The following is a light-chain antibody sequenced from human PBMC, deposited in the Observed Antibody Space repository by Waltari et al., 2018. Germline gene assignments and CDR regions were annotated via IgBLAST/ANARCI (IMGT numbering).Light chain of an antibody. CDR3: QQFNSYPLT. Sequence: DIQMTQSPSTLSASVGDRVTITCRASQSISSWLAWYQQKPGRVPKVLIYKASSLESGVPSRFSGSGSGTEFTLTITSLQPDDFATYYCQQFNSYPLTFGGGTKVEFK. CDR2: KAS. CDR1: QSISSW. V-gene: IGKV1-5*03. J-gene: IGKJ4*01.